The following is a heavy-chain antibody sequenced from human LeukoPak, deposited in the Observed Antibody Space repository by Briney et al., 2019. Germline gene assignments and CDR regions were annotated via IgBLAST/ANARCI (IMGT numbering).Heavy chain of an antibody. CDR3: ARHVSFGALRLPGANSFNI. D-gene: IGHD4-17*01. CDR1: GGSISSSSYY. Sequence: SETLSLTCTVSGGSISSSSYYWGWIRQPPGKGLEWIGSIYYSGSTYYNPSLKSRVTISVDTSKNQFSLKVSSVTAADTAVYYCARHVSFGALRLPGANSFNIWGQGTMVTVSS. CDR2: IYYSGST. V-gene: IGHV4-39*01. J-gene: IGHJ3*02.